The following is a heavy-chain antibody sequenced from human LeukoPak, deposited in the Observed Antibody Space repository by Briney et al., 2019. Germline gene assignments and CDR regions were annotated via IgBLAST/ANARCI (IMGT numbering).Heavy chain of an antibody. V-gene: IGHV3-66*01. CDR3: ASSRGNWFDP. D-gene: IGHD3-10*01. CDR1: GGSISSSNW. CDR2: IYSGGST. J-gene: IGHJ5*02. Sequence: GTLSLTCAVSGGSISSSNWWSWVRQAPGKGLEWVSVIYSGGSTYYADSVKGRFTISRDNSKNTLYLQMNSLRAEDTAVYYCASSRGNWFDPWGQGTLVTVSS.